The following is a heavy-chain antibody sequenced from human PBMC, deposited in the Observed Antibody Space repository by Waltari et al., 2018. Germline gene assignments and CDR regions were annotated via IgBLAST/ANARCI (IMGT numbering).Heavy chain of an antibody. CDR3: GRIAFGDDGGYFQH. Sequence: QLQLQESGPGLVKPSETLSLTCTVSGGSLSTNYNWGWIRQPPGKGLEWLGNMQYRGSTFYNPPLKSRVTISLDTSKNQFSLRLSSVGAADTDVYFCGRIAFGDDGGYFQHWGQGTLVTVSS. V-gene: IGHV4-39*01. J-gene: IGHJ1*01. CDR1: GGSLSTNYN. CDR2: MQYRGST. D-gene: IGHD4-17*01.